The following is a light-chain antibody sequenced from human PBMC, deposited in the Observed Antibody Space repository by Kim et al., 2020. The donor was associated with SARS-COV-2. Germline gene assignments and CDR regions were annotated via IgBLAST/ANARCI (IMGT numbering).Light chain of an antibody. CDR3: QQYNSYPWT. CDR2: KAS. J-gene: IGKJ1*01. V-gene: IGKV1-5*03. CDR1: QSISSW. Sequence: DIQMTQSPSTLSASVGERVRVTITCRASQSISSWLAWYQQKPGKDPKLLIYKASSLESGVPSSCSGSGAGTDFTLTISSLRPDDFATYYCQQYNSYPWTFGQGTKVDIK.